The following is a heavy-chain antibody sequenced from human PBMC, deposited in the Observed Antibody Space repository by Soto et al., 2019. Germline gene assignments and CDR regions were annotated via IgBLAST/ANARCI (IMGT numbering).Heavy chain of an antibody. Sequence: ASVKVSCKASGYTFTSYDINWVRQATGQGLEWMGWMNPNSGNTGYAQKFQGRVTMTRNTSISTAYMELSSLRSEDTAVYYSARNPGKVLEWLLGYYYYGMDVWGQGTTVTVSS. J-gene: IGHJ6*02. CDR3: ARNPGKVLEWLLGYYYYGMDV. V-gene: IGHV1-8*01. D-gene: IGHD3-3*01. CDR1: GYTFTSYD. CDR2: MNPNSGNT.